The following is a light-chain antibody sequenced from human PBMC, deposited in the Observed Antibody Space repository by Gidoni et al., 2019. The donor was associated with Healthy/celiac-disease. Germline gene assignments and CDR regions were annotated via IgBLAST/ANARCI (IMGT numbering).Light chain of an antibody. CDR1: SSDVGGYNY. J-gene: IGLJ3*02. CDR2: EVS. CDR3: SSYTSSSTLV. Sequence: QSALTPPASVSGSPGHAITLSCTGTSSDVGGYNYVSWYQQHPGKAPKLMIYEVSNRPSGVSNRFSGSKSGNTASLTISGLQAEDEADYYCSSYTSSSTLVFGGGTKLTVL. V-gene: IGLV2-14*01.